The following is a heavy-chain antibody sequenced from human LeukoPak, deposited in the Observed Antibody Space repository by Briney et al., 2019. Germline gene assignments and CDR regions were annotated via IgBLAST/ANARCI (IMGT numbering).Heavy chain of an antibody. CDR1: GFTFSSHA. Sequence: GGSLRLSCAASGFTFSSHAVHWVRQAPGKGLEWVAVILYDGSNKYYTDSVKGRFTISRDNSKNTLDLQMNSLRAEDTAVYYCVRDSPDYGANEPWYFDLWGRGTLVTVSS. CDR2: ILYDGSNK. CDR3: VRDSPDYGANEPWYFDL. J-gene: IGHJ2*01. V-gene: IGHV3-30-3*01. D-gene: IGHD4-17*01.